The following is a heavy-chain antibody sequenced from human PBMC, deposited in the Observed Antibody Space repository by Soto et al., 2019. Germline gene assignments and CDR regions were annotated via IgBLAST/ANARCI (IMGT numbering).Heavy chain of an antibody. J-gene: IGHJ4*02. V-gene: IGHV1-18*01. CDR1: GGTFSSYA. CDR2: ISGYNGNT. CDR3: ARVPRGAWYTHLPY. Sequence: ASVKVSCKASGGTFSSYAISWVRQAPGQGLEWMGWISGYNGNTNYAQKFQGRVTMTTDTPTSTAYMELRSLRSDDTAVYYCARVPRGAWYTHLPYWGQGTLVTVSS. D-gene: IGHD1-1*01.